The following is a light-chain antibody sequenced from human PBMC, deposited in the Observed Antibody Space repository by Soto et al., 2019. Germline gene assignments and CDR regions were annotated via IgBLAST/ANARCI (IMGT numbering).Light chain of an antibody. J-gene: IGLJ1*01. Sequence: QSVLTQPPSVSAAPGQRVTISCSGSSSNIGGNSVSWYQQLPGTAPKLLIYDDDMRPSGIPDRFSGSKSGTSATLGITGFQTGDEADYYCGSWDSSLSAYVFETGTKVTVL. CDR2: DDD. V-gene: IGLV1-51*01. CDR3: GSWDSSLSAYV. CDR1: SSNIGGNS.